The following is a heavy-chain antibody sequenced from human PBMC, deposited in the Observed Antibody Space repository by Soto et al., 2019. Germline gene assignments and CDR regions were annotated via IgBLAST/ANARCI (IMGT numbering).Heavy chain of an antibody. CDR2: ISGSGGST. V-gene: IGHV3-23*01. Sequence: GGSLRLSCAASGFTFSSYAMSWVRQAPGKGLEWVSAISGSGGSTYYADSVKGRFTISRDNSKNTLYLQMNSLRAEDTAVYYCAKGGITTYYYDSSASYGQTDHYYYGMDVWGQGTTVTVSS. CDR1: GFTFSSYA. D-gene: IGHD3-22*01. J-gene: IGHJ6*02. CDR3: AKGGITTYYYDSSASYGQTDHYYYGMDV.